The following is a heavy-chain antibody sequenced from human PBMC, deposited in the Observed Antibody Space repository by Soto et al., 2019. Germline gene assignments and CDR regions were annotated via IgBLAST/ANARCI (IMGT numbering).Heavy chain of an antibody. V-gene: IGHV4-30-2*06. CDR3: ARDYYGMDV. J-gene: IGHJ6*02. CDR2: TYQSGSA. CDR1: GGSISSGGYS. Sequence: SETLSLTXTVSGGSISSGGYSWTWLRQSPGKGLEWIGYTYQSGSAFYNPSLKSRVTISVDRSKNQFSLNLTSVTAADAAVYYCARDYYGMDVWGQGTTVTVSS.